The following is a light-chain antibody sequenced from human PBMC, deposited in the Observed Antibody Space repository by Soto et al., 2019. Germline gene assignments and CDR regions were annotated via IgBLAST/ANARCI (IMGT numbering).Light chain of an antibody. V-gene: IGLV2-14*01. CDR3: SSYTSNKSRV. CDR1: SSDIGGYNF. J-gene: IGLJ1*01. CDR2: EVN. Sequence: QSALTQPASVSGSPGQSITISCTGTSSDIGGYNFVSWYQHHPGKAPKLMIYEVNNRPSGVSSRFSGSKSGNTASLTISGLQTEDEADYYCSSYTSNKSRVFGTGTKLTVL.